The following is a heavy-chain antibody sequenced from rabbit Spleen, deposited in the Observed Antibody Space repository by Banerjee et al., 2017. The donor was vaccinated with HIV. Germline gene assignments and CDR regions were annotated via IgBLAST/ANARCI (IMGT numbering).Heavy chain of an antibody. CDR1: GFSFSSSVY. D-gene: IGHD1-1*01. V-gene: IGHV1S45*01. CDR2: IYSGGSANT. J-gene: IGHJ6*01. Sequence: QEQLVESGGGLVQPEGSLTLTCTPSGFSFSSSVYMCWVRQAPGKGLEWIACIYSGGSANTYYASWAKGRFTISKTSSTTVTLQVTSLTAADTATYFCTRDTSSSFSSYGMDLWGPGTLVTVS. CDR3: TRDTSSSFSSYGMDL.